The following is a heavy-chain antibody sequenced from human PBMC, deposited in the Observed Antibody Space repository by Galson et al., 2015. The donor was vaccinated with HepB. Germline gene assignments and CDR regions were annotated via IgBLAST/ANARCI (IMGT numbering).Heavy chain of an antibody. CDR1: GFTFSSYA. V-gene: IGHV3-23*01. J-gene: IGHJ3*02. D-gene: IGHD2-21*02. Sequence: SLRLSCAASGFTFSSYAMSWVRQAPGKGLEWVSAISGSGGSTYYADSVKGRFTISRDNSKNTLYLQMNSLRAEDTAVYYCAKNMHIVVVTAISDAFDIWGQGTMVTVSS. CDR3: AKNMHIVVVTAISDAFDI. CDR2: ISGSGGST.